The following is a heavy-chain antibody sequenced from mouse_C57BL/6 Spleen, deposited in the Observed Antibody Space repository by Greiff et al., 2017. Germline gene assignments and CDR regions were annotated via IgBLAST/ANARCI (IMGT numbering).Heavy chain of an antibody. Sequence: EVKLMESGGGLVQPGGSLKLSCAASGFTFSDYYMAWVRQVPEKGLEWVANINYDGSSTYYLDSLKSRFIISRDNAKNILYLQMSSLKSEDTATYYCARDLRYGNSYWYFDVWGTGTTVTVSS. CDR1: GFTFSDYY. J-gene: IGHJ1*03. CDR2: INYDGSST. D-gene: IGHD2-1*01. V-gene: IGHV5-16*01. CDR3: ARDLRYGNSYWYFDV.